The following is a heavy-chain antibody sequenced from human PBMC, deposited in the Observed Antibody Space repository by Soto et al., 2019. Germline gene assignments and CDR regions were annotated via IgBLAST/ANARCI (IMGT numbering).Heavy chain of an antibody. CDR3: ARDPDSSGYYYFDY. V-gene: IGHV3-64*01. D-gene: IGHD3-22*01. J-gene: IGHJ4*02. Sequence: EVQLVESGGGLVQPGGSLRLSCAASGFTFSSYAMHWVRQAPGKGLEYVSAISSYGGSTYYANSVKGRFTISRDNSKNTLYLQMGSLRAEDMAVYYCARDPDSSGYYYFDYWGQGTPVTVSS. CDR1: GFTFSSYA. CDR2: ISSYGGST.